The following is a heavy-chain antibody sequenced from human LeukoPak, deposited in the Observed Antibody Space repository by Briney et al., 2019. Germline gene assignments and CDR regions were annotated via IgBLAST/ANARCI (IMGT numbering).Heavy chain of an antibody. V-gene: IGHV4-39*07. J-gene: IGHJ4*02. D-gene: IGHD3-16*01. Sequence: SETLSLTCSVSGASISSGSNYWGWIRQPPGKTLEWIGEINHSGSTNYNPSLKSRVTISVDTSKNQFSLKLSSVTAADTAVYYCARLRLYYKFGGDLDYWGQGTLVTVSS. CDR1: GASISSGSNY. CDR2: INHSGST. CDR3: ARLRLYYKFGGDLDY.